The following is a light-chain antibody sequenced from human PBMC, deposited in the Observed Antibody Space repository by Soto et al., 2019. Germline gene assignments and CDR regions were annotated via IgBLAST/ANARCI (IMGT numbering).Light chain of an antibody. CDR3: CSYAHSSTLYV. V-gene: IGLV2-23*01. CDR1: SSDVGNYNL. Sequence: QSARTQPASVSGSPGQSITISCTGTSSDVGNYNLVSWYQQYPGKAPKLMIYEDNKRPSGISNRFSASKSGNTASLTISGLQAEDEADDYCCSYAHSSTLYVFGTGTKLTVL. CDR2: EDN. J-gene: IGLJ1*01.